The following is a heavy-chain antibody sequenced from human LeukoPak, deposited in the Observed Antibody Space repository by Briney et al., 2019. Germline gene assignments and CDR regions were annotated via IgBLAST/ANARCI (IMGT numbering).Heavy chain of an antibody. D-gene: IGHD3-10*01. CDR2: IYYSGST. J-gene: IGHJ4*02. Sequence: SETLSLTCTVSGGSISSYYWSWIRQPPGKGLEWIGYIYYSGSTNYNPSLKSRVTISVDTSKNQFSLKLSSVTAADTAVYYCARERLLWFGEPTNYWGQGTLVTVSS. CDR3: ARERLLWFGEPTNY. V-gene: IGHV4-59*12. CDR1: GGSISSYY.